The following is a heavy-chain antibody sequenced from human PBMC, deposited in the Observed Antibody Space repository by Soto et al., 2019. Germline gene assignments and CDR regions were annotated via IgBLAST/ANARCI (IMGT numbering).Heavy chain of an antibody. D-gene: IGHD1-26*01. CDR3: ARDQGGSYYKAFDI. Sequence: PGGSLRLSCAASGFTFSSYGMHWVRQAPGKGLEWVAVIWYDGSNKYYADSVKGRFTISRDNSKNTLYLQMNSLRAEDTAVYYCARDQGGSYYKAFDIWGQGTMVTVSS. J-gene: IGHJ3*02. CDR1: GFTFSSYG. V-gene: IGHV3-33*01. CDR2: IWYDGSNK.